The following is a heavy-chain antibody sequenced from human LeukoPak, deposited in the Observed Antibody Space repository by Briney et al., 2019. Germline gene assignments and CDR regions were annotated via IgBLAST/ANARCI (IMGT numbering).Heavy chain of an antibody. CDR1: GGSISSYY. D-gene: IGHD6-19*01. Sequence: PSETLSLTCTVSGGSISSYYWSWIRQPPGKGLEWIGYIYYSGSTNYNPSLKSRVTMSVDTSKNQFSLKLSSVTAADTAVYYCARDVGYSSGWAFDYWGQGTLVTVSS. CDR3: ARDVGYSSGWAFDY. CDR2: IYYSGST. J-gene: IGHJ4*02. V-gene: IGHV4-59*12.